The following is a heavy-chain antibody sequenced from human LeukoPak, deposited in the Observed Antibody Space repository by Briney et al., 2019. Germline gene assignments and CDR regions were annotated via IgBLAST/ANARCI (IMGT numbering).Heavy chain of an antibody. Sequence: PGGSLRLSCAASGFTFSSYSMNWVRQAPGKGLEWVSSISSSSSYIYYADSVKGRFTISRDNAKNSLYLQMNSLRAEDTAVYYCARGHYYDSSGYYSDAFDIWGQGTMVTVSS. J-gene: IGHJ3*02. V-gene: IGHV3-21*01. D-gene: IGHD3-22*01. CDR3: ARGHYYDSSGYYSDAFDI. CDR1: GFTFSSYS. CDR2: ISSSSSYI.